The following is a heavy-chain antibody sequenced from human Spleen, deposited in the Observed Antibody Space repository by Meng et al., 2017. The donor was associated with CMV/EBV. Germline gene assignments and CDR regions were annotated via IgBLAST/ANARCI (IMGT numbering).Heavy chain of an antibody. Sequence: GSLRLSCTVSGGSIRSSNSYWGWIRQPPGKGLEWIGSIYYSGNTYYNPSLKTRVTISLDTSDNKFSLRLTSVTAADTALYYCAREGSGLSFDYWGQGTLVTVSS. CDR1: GGSIRSSNSY. D-gene: IGHD6-25*01. J-gene: IGHJ4*02. CDR2: IYYSGNT. V-gene: IGHV4-39*07. CDR3: AREGSGLSFDY.